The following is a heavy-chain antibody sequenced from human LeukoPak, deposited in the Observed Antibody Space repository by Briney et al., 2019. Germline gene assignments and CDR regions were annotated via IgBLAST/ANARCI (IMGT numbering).Heavy chain of an antibody. CDR3: ARDLGGYSYGSHFDY. V-gene: IGHV3-21*01. J-gene: IGHJ4*02. D-gene: IGHD5-18*01. CDR2: ITTSSSYI. Sequence: GGSLRLSCAASGFTFSRYSLNWVRQAPGKGLEWVSSITTSSSYIYYADSVKGRFTISRDNARNSLYLHMNSLRAEDTAVYYCARDLGGYSYGSHFDYWGQGTLVTVSS. CDR1: GFTFSRYS.